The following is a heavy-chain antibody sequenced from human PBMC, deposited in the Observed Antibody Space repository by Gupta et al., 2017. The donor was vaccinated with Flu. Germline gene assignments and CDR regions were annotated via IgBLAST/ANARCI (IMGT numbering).Heavy chain of an antibody. J-gene: IGHJ5*02. CDR1: GFTFRSYA. Sequence: EVQLLESGGGLVQPGGSLRISCAASGFTFRSYAMSWVRQAPGKGLEWVSAISGSGGSTYYADSVKGRFTISRDNSKNTLYLQMNSLRAEDTAVYYCAKVSAVAGTPNWFDPWGQGTLVTVSS. V-gene: IGHV3-23*01. CDR3: AKVSAVAGTPNWFDP. D-gene: IGHD6-19*01. CDR2: ISGSGGST.